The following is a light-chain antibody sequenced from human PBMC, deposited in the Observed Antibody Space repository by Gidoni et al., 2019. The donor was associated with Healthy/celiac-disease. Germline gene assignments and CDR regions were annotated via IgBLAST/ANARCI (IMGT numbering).Light chain of an antibody. Sequence: IQMTQSPSSLSASVGDRVTITCLASQSISSYLNWYQQKPGKAPKLLIDAASRLQSGVPSRFSGSGSGTDFTLTISSLQPEDFATYYCQQSYSTPESFGQGTKLEIK. V-gene: IGKV1-39*01. CDR1: QSISSY. CDR3: QQSYSTPES. J-gene: IGKJ2*03. CDR2: AAS.